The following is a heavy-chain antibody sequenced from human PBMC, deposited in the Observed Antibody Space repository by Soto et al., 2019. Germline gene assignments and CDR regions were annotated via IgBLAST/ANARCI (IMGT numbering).Heavy chain of an antibody. V-gene: IGHV1-24*01. Sequence: GASVKVSCKVSGYTLTELSMHWVRQAPGKGLEWMGGFDPEDGETIYAQKFQGRVTMTEDTSTDTAYMELSSLRSEDTAAYYCATGKQWLTRTGAFDIWGQGTMVTVSS. D-gene: IGHD6-19*01. CDR3: ATGKQWLTRTGAFDI. CDR1: GYTLTELS. CDR2: FDPEDGET. J-gene: IGHJ3*02.